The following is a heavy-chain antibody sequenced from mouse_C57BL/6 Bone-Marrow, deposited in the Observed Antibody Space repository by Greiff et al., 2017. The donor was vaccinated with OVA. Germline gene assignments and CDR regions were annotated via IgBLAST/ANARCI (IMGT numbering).Heavy chain of an antibody. CDR2: ISSGGDYI. CDR1: GFTFSSYA. J-gene: IGHJ4*01. D-gene: IGHD4-1*01. Sequence: EVKLMESGEGLVKPGGSLKLSCAASGFTFSSYAMSWVRQTPEKRLEWVAYISSGGDYIYYADTVKGRFTISRDNARNTLYLQMSSLKSEDTAMYYGTDEALTGTNYAMDYWGQGTSVTVSS. V-gene: IGHV5-9-1*02. CDR3: TDEALTGTNYAMDY.